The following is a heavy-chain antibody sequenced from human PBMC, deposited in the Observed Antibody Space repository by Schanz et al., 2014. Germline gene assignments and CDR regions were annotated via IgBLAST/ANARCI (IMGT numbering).Heavy chain of an antibody. Sequence: LLVESGGGLVQPGGSLSLSCAASGFTFSNNWMHWFRQGPGKGLSWVARLDGEGSDTRYAASVKGRFTITRDNDRNTVSLQMNRMRADDTAVYYRVRDEGVISEVWFDPWGQGTLVTVSS. J-gene: IGHJ5*02. D-gene: IGHD3-16*02. V-gene: IGHV3-74*01. CDR3: VRDEGVISEVWFDP. CDR2: LDGEGSDT. CDR1: GFTFSNNW.